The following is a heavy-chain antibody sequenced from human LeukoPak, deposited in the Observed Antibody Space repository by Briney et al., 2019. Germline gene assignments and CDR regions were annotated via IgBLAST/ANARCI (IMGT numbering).Heavy chain of an antibody. CDR2: ISYDGSNK. D-gene: IGHD6-13*01. J-gene: IGHJ2*01. Sequence: GRSLRLSCAASGFTFSSYAMHWVRQAPGKGLEWVAVISYDGSNKYYADSVKGRFTISRDNSKNTLYLQMNSLRAEDTAVYYCAKDIAAAGTGWYFDLWGRGTLVTVSS. CDR3: AKDIAAAGTGWYFDL. V-gene: IGHV3-30-3*01. CDR1: GFTFSSYA.